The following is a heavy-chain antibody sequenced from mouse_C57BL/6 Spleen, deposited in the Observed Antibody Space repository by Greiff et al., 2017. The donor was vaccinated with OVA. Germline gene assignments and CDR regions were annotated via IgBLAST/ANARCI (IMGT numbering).Heavy chain of an antibody. CDR1: GYTFTSYW. V-gene: IGHV1-50*01. Sequence: QVQLQQPGAELVKPGASVKLSCKASGYTFTSYWMQWVTQRPGQGLEWIGEIDPSDSYTNYNQKFKGKATLTVDTSSSTAYMQLSSLTSEDSAVYDCASRGSSYSYYYAMDYWGQGTSVTVSS. J-gene: IGHJ4*01. CDR3: ASRGSSYSYYYAMDY. CDR2: IDPSDSYT. D-gene: IGHD1-1*01.